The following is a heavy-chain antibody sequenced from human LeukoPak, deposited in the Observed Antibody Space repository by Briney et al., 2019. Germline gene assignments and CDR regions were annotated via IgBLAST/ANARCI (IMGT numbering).Heavy chain of an antibody. CDR3: AKETDAFDI. J-gene: IGHJ3*02. Sequence: PGRSLRLSCAASGFTFDDYAMHWVRQAPGRGLERVSGISWNSGSIGYTDSVKGRFTISRDNAKNSLYLQMNSLRAEDTALYYCAKETDAFDIWGQGTMVTVSS. CDR2: ISWNSGSI. V-gene: IGHV3-9*01. CDR1: GFTFDDYA.